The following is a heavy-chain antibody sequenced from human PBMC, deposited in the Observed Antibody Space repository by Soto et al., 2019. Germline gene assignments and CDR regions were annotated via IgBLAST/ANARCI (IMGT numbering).Heavy chain of an antibody. V-gene: IGHV1-2*04. Sequence: GASVKVSCKASGYTFTGYYMHWVRQAPGQGLEWMGWINPNSGGTNYAQKFQGWVTMTRDTSISTAYMELSRLRSDDMAVYYCAILSVVPADNDAFDIWGQGTMVTVS. J-gene: IGHJ3*02. CDR3: AILSVVPADNDAFDI. CDR1: GYTFTGYY. CDR2: INPNSGGT. D-gene: IGHD2-2*01.